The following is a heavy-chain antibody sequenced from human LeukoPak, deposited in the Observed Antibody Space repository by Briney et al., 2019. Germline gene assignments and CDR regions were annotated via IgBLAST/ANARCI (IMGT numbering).Heavy chain of an antibody. Sequence: GGSLRLSCAASGFTFSSYKMNWVRQAPGKGLEWVSSIGGFSTFIYYADSLKGRFTISRDNAKNSLYLQMNSLRAEDTAVYYCARWGSSSPFDYWGQGTLVTVSS. J-gene: IGHJ4*02. CDR3: ARWGSSSPFDY. D-gene: IGHD6-6*01. CDR2: IGGFSTFI. CDR1: GFTFSSYK. V-gene: IGHV3-21*01.